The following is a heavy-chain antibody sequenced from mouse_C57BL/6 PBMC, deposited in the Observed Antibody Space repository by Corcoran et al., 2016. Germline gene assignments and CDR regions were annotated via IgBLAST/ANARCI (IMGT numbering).Heavy chain of an antibody. V-gene: IGHV1-26*01. J-gene: IGHJ4*01. D-gene: IGHD3-3*01. CDR2: INPNNGGT. CDR1: GYTFTDYY. CDR3: ARRAGSYDAMDY. Sequence: VQLQQSGPELVKPGASVKISCKASGYTFTDYYMNWVKQSHGKSLEWIGDINPNNGGTSYNQKFKGKATLTVDKSSSTAYMELRSLTSEDSAVYYCARRAGSYDAMDYWGQGTSVTVSS.